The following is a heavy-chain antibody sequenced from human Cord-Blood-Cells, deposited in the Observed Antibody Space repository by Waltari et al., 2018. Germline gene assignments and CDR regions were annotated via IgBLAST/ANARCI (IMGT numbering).Heavy chain of an antibody. CDR3: ARVPDSSGYNWFDP. CDR2: IYTSGST. V-gene: IGHV4-4*07. D-gene: IGHD3-22*01. J-gene: IGHJ5*02. CDR1: GGSISSYH. Sequence: QVQLQESGPGLVKPSETLSLTCTVPGGSISSYHCSWIRQPAGKGLEWIGRIYTSGSTNYNPSLKSRVTMSVDTSKNQFSLKLSSVTAADTAVYYCARVPDSSGYNWFDPWGQGTLVTVSS.